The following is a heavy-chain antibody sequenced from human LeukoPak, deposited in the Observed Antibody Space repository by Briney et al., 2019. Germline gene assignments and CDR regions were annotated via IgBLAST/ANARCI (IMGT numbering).Heavy chain of an antibody. Sequence: PSETLSLTCTVSGGSISSSSHYWGWIRQPPGKGLEWIGSVYYSGSTYYNPSLKSRVTISVDTSKNQFSLKLSSVTAADTAMYYCARHPPLSGDYWYWGQGTLVTVSS. CDR1: GGSISSSSHY. CDR3: ARHPPLSGDYWY. V-gene: IGHV4-39*01. CDR2: VYYSGST. J-gene: IGHJ4*02. D-gene: IGHD4-17*01.